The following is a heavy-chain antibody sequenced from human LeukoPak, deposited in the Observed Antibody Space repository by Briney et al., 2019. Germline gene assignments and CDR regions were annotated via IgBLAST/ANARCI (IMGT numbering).Heavy chain of an antibody. CDR1: GLTFSSYA. CDR2: ISGSGGST. CDR3: AKSTMTRGFTYSDY. Sequence: GGSLRLSCAASGLTFSSYAMSWVRQAPGKGLEWVSAISGSGGSTYYADSVKGRFTISRDNSKNTLSLQINSLRAEDTAVYFCAKSTMTRGFTYSDYWGQGTLVTVSS. D-gene: IGHD4-17*01. V-gene: IGHV3-23*01. J-gene: IGHJ4*02.